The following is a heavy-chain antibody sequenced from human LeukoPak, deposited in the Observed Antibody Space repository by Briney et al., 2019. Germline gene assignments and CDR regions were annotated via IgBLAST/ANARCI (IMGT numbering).Heavy chain of an antibody. D-gene: IGHD1-26*01. CDR3: ARDQVGATTGYFDY. CDR2: IWYDGSNK. V-gene: IGHV3-33*01. Sequence: GGSLRLSCAASGFTFSSYGMHWVRQAPGKGLEWVAVIWYDGSNKYYADSVKGRFTISRDNSKNTLYLQMNSLRAEDTAVYYCARDQVGATTGYFDYWGQGTLVTVSS. J-gene: IGHJ4*02. CDR1: GFTFSSYG.